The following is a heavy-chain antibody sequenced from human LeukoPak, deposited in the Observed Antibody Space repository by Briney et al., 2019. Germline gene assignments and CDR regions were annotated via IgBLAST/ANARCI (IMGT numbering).Heavy chain of an antibody. CDR3: ARPSLTGYGLGYYGMDV. D-gene: IGHD3-9*01. CDR1: GDSISRYY. Sequence: SETPSLTCTVSGDSISRYYRSWIRQSPGKGLEWIGYMSYNGSAYYNPSLKSRVTISVDTSKKQFSLKLTSVTAADAAVYYCARPSLTGYGLGYYGMDVWGLGTTVTVSS. CDR2: MSYNGSA. V-gene: IGHV4-30-4*01. J-gene: IGHJ6*02.